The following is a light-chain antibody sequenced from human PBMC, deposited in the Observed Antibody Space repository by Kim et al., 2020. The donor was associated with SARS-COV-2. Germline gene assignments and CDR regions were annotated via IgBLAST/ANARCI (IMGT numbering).Light chain of an antibody. Sequence: SSELTQDPAVSVSLGKTVRITCHGDSLRSYYATWYQQRPRQAPVLVIYGRNNRPSGIPDRFSGSSSGNTASLTISGAQAEDEADFYCQSRDSGGDVLFGGGTKLTVL. J-gene: IGLJ2*01. CDR1: SLRSYY. V-gene: IGLV3-19*01. CDR3: QSRDSGGDVL. CDR2: GRN.